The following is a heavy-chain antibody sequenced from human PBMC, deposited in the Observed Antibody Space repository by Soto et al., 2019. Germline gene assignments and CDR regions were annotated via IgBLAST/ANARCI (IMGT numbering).Heavy chain of an antibody. Sequence: QVNLVQSGAEVKKPGASVKVSCRVSGYTFTMYGIHWVRHAPGQRLEWMGWINGGSGYTKYSAKFLGRVTITTDTSASTAYMELSSLRSEDTAVYYCARAGQYYDSSGYANWGQGTLVTVSS. CDR2: INGGSGYT. CDR1: GYTFTMYG. V-gene: IGHV1-3*01. D-gene: IGHD3-22*01. CDR3: ARAGQYYDSSGYAN. J-gene: IGHJ4*02.